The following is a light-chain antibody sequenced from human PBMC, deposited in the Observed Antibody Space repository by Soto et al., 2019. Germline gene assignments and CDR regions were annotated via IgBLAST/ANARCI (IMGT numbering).Light chain of an antibody. CDR2: DVS. Sequence: QSVLTQPASVSGSPGQSITISCTGTSSDVGGYNFVSWYQQHPGKAPKLMIYDVSNRPSGVSNRFSGSKSGNTASLTISGLQAEDEADYYCSSHTTTSTVYVFGTGTKVTVL. CDR3: SSHTTTSTVYV. J-gene: IGLJ1*01. CDR1: SSDVGGYNF. V-gene: IGLV2-14*03.